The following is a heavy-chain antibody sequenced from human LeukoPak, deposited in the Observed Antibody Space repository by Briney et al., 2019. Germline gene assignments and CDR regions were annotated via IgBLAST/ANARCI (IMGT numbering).Heavy chain of an antibody. V-gene: IGHV1-18*01. Sequence: GASVKLSCKASGYTFTSYGISSVRQAPGQGLEWMGWISAYNGNTNYAQKLQGRVTMTTDTSTSTAYMKLRRLRSDDTAVYYCARDMELLDAFDIWGQGTMVTVSS. J-gene: IGHJ3*02. CDR2: ISAYNGNT. CDR3: ARDMELLDAFDI. CDR1: GYTFTSYG. D-gene: IGHD1-26*01.